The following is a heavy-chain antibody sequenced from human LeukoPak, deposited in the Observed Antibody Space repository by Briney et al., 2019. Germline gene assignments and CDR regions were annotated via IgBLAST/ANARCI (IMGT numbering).Heavy chain of an antibody. CDR1: GGSISSSSYY. D-gene: IGHD5-24*01. Sequence: PSETLSLTCTVSGGSISSSSYYWGWIRQPPGKGLEWIGSIYYSGSTYYNPSLKSRVTISVDTSKNQFSLKLSSVTAADTAVYYCARPGRDGYNSLDYWGQGTLVTVSS. V-gene: IGHV4-39*01. CDR2: IYYSGST. CDR3: ARPGRDGYNSLDY. J-gene: IGHJ4*02.